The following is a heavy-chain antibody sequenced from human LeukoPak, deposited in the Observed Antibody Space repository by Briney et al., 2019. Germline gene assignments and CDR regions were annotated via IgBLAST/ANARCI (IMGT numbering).Heavy chain of an antibody. CDR2: INPKSGGT. CDR1: GYTFTGYY. Sequence: ASVKVSCKASGYTFTGYYMHWVRQAPGQGLEWMGWINPKSGGTNYAQKFQGRVIMTRDTSISTAYMELSRLRSDDTAVYYCASARLQRVFDPWGQGTLVTVSS. J-gene: IGHJ5*02. D-gene: IGHD1-1*01. CDR3: ASARLQRVFDP. V-gene: IGHV1-2*02.